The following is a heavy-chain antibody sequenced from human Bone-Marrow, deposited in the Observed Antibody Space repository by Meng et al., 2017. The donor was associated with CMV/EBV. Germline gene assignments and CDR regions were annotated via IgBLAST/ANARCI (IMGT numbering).Heavy chain of an antibody. CDR3: ARSLAAAANYYHGMDV. Sequence: GESLKISCAASEFTFSTYAMHWVRQAPGKGLEWVALISYDGTNRYFADAVGGRFTISRDNSKNPLFLQMISLRPEDTVVYYCARSLAAAANYYHGMDVWGQGTTVTVSS. CDR1: EFTFSTYA. D-gene: IGHD6-25*01. J-gene: IGHJ6*02. CDR2: ISYDGTNR. V-gene: IGHV3-30*04.